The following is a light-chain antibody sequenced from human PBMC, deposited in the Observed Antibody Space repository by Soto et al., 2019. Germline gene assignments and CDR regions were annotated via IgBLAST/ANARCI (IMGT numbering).Light chain of an antibody. Sequence: DFQMTQSPSTLSAFVGDTVTITCRASQSISSWLAWYQQKPGQAPKLLIYRASYLESGVPSRFSGSGSGTEFNLTITGLQPDDFATYYCQQYNDYRALGPGTKVEIK. J-gene: IGKJ1*01. CDR3: QQYNDYRA. CDR2: RAS. CDR1: QSISSW. V-gene: IGKV1-5*03.